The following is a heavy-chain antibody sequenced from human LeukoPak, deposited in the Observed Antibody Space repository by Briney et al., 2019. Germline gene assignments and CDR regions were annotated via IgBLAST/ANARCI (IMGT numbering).Heavy chain of an antibody. J-gene: IGHJ5*02. V-gene: IGHV4-31*03. CDR2: IYYSGST. CDR1: GGSISSGGYY. Sequence: SQTLPLTCTVSGGSISSGGYYWSWIRQHPGKGLEWIGYIYYSGSTYYNPSLKSRVTISVDTSKNQFSLKLSSVTAADTAVYYCARDRPRYNWFDPWGQGTLVTVSS. CDR3: ARDRPRYNWFDP.